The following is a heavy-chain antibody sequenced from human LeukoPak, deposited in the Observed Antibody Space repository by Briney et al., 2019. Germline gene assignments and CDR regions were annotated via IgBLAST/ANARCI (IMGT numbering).Heavy chain of an antibody. D-gene: IGHD5-12*01. CDR1: GFTFSSYA. V-gene: IGHV3-30-3*01. Sequence: PGGSLRLSCAASGFTFSSYAMHWVRQAPGKGLEWVAVISYDGSNKYYADSVKGRFTISRDNSKNTLYLQMNSLRAEDTAVYYCARESGYSGHDYFNYWGQGTLVTVSS. J-gene: IGHJ4*02. CDR2: ISYDGSNK. CDR3: ARESGYSGHDYFNY.